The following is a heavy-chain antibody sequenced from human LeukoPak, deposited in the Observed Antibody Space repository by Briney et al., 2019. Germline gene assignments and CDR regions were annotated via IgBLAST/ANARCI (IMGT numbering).Heavy chain of an antibody. CDR3: TRDLSGAAAGNPGGY. J-gene: IGHJ4*02. V-gene: IGHV3-15*01. CDR1: GFTFSNAW. CDR2: IRSKTDGGTT. D-gene: IGHD6-19*01. Sequence: PGGSLRLSCAASGFTFSNAWMSWVRQAPGKGLEWVGRIRSKTDGGTTDYAAPVKGRFTISRDDSKNTLYLQMNSLKTEDTAVYYCTRDLSGAAAGNPGGYWGQGTLVTVSS.